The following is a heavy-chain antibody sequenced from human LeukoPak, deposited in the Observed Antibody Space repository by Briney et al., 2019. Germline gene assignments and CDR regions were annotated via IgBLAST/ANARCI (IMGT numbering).Heavy chain of an antibody. Sequence: ASVKDFCKAFGYTFSNYHMHWVRQTPGQGLEWIGRINPSGGSTSSAQKFQGRVTMTRDTSTSTVYMELSSLRSQDTAVYYCAIGSVCYGFDDWGQGTLVTVSS. CDR3: AIGSVCYGFDD. CDR1: GYTFSNYH. J-gene: IGHJ4*02. V-gene: IGHV1-46*01. CDR2: INPSGGST. D-gene: IGHD3-3*01.